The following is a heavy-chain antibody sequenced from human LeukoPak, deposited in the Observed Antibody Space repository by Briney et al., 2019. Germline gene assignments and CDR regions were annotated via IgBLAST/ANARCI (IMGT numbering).Heavy chain of an antibody. V-gene: IGHV1-18*04. D-gene: IGHD1-26*01. CDR1: GYTFTSYG. J-gene: IGHJ4*02. Sequence: GASVKVSCKASGYTFTSYGISWVRQAPGPGLEWMGWISAHNGYTHYAQKLQGRVTMPTDTFTSTAYMELRSLGSDDTAVYYCARGSGFFDYWGQGTMVTVSS. CDR2: ISAHNGYT. CDR3: ARGSGFFDY.